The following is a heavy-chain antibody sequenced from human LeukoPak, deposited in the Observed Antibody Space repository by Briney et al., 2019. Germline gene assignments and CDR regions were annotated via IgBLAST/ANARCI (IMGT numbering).Heavy chain of an antibody. CDR1: GGTFSSYT. D-gene: IGHD3-10*01. Sequence: GVSVKVSCKASGGTFSSYTISWVRQAPGQGLEWMGRIIPILGIANYAQKFQGRVTITADKSTSTAYMELSSLRSEDTAVYYCARVVYGSKPADDAFDIWGQGTMVTVSS. CDR2: IIPILGIA. J-gene: IGHJ3*02. V-gene: IGHV1-69*02. CDR3: ARVVYGSKPADDAFDI.